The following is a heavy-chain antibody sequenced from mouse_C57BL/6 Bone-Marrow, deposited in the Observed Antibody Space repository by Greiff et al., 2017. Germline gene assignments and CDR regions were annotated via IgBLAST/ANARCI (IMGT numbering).Heavy chain of an antibody. J-gene: IGHJ2*01. D-gene: IGHD4-1*01. CDR3: ARSGPLGRSFDY. CDR1: GYTFTSYW. Sequence: VQLQQPGAELVKPGASVKMSCKASGYTFTSYWITWVKQRPGQGLEWIGDIYPTSGRTNYNEKFKSKAILTVDTSSNTAYMQLSSLTSEVSAVFYCARSGPLGRSFDYWGQGTTLTGSS. CDR2: IYPTSGRT. V-gene: IGHV1-55*01.